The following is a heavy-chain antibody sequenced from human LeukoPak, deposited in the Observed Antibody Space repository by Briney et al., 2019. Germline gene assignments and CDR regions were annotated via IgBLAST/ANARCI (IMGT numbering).Heavy chain of an antibody. V-gene: IGHV1-69*05. CDR2: IIPIFGTA. CDR1: GGTFSSYA. D-gene: IGHD6-6*01. CDR3: ARAVTSFRSSSPFDY. Sequence: SVKVSCKASGGTFSSYAISWVRQAPGQGLEWMGGIIPIFGTANYAQKFQGRVTITTDESTSTAYMELSSLRSEDTAVYYCARAVTSFRSSSPFDYCGQGTLVTVSS. J-gene: IGHJ4*02.